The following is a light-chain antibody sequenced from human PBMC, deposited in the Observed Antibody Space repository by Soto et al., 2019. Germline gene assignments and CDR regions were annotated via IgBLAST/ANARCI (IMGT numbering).Light chain of an antibody. Sequence: EIVMTQSPATLSVSPGERATLSCRASQSVSSKLAWYQQKPGQGPRLLIYGASTRATGIPARFSGSGSGTEFTLTISSLQSEDFAVYYCQQYNNWPFPSWTFGQGTKVEIK. CDR2: GAS. V-gene: IGKV3-15*01. CDR1: QSVSSK. J-gene: IGKJ1*01. CDR3: QQYNNWPFPSWT.